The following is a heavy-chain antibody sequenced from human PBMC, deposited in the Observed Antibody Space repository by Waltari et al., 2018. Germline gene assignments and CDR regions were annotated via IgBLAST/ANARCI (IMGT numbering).Heavy chain of an antibody. Sequence: QVQLVQSGAEVKKPGSSVKVSCKASGGTFSSYAISWVRQAPGQGLEWMGGIIPILGIANYAQKFQGRVTITADKSTSTAYMELSSLRSEDTAVYYCAGAGSMTMVVNPEIYFDYWGQGTLVTVSS. CDR3: AGAGSMTMVVNPEIYFDY. V-gene: IGHV1-69*10. CDR1: GGTFSSYA. D-gene: IGHD3-10*01. J-gene: IGHJ4*02. CDR2: IIPILGIA.